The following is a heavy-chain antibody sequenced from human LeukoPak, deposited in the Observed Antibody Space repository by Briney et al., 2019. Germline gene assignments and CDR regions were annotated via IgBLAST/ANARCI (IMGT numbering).Heavy chain of an antibody. Sequence: SETLSLTCTVSGGSISSYYWSWIRQPAGKGLEWIGRIYTSGSTNYNPSLKSRVTMSVDTSKNQFSLKLSSVTAADTAVYYCAGGIAVAGPFDYWGQGTLVTVSS. CDR2: IYTSGST. J-gene: IGHJ4*02. CDR1: GGSISSYY. CDR3: AGGIAVAGPFDY. V-gene: IGHV4-4*07. D-gene: IGHD6-19*01.